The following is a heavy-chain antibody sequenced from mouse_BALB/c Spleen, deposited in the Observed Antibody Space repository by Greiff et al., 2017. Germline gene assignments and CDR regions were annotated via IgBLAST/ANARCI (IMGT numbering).Heavy chain of an antibody. D-gene: IGHD2-4*01. CDR3: ARGDYYDYGY. J-gene: IGHJ3*02. CDR1: GYAFSSSW. V-gene: IGHV1-82*01. Sequence: QVQLQQSGPELVKPGASVKISCKASGYAFSSSWMNWVKQRPGQGLEWIGRIYPGDGDTNYNGKFKGKATLTADKSSSTAYMQLSSLTSVDSAVYFCARGDYYDYGYWGQGTLVTVSA. CDR2: IYPGDGDT.